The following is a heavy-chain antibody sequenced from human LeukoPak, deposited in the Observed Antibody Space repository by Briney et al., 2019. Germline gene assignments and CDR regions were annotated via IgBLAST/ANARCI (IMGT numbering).Heavy chain of an antibody. CDR2: ISPYNGNT. Sequence: ASVKVSCKASGYTFTSYGINWVRQAPGQGLEWMGWISPYNGNTNYAQKVQGRVTMTTDTSTTTAYMELRSLRSDDTAVYYCARDLEGLERYFDYWGQGTLVTVSS. CDR1: GYTFTSYG. D-gene: IGHD1-1*01. J-gene: IGHJ4*02. CDR3: ARDLEGLERYFDY. V-gene: IGHV1-18*01.